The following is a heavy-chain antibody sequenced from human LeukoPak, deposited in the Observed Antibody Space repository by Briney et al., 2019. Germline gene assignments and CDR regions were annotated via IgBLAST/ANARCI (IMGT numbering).Heavy chain of an antibody. CDR2: ISAYNGNT. V-gene: IGHV1-18*01. J-gene: IGHJ4*02. CDR3: ARTPYYYGSGSYYNEDY. CDR1: GYTFTSYG. Sequence: AASVKVSCKASGYTFTSYGISWVRQAPGQGLEWMGWISAYNGNTNYAQKLQGRVTMTTDTSTSTAYMELRSLRSDDTAVYYCARTPYYYGSGSYYNEDYWGQGTLVTVSS. D-gene: IGHD3-10*01.